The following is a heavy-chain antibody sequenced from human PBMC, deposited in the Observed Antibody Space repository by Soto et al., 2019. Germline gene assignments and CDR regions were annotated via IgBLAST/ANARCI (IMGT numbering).Heavy chain of an antibody. Sequence: VGSLRLSCLASGFTFSRYWMHWVRQAPGKGLVWVSRINTDKSTLTYADSVEGRFTISRDNAKNTLYLQMGSLSVEDMGVYYCARARRDCSSSSCYLYYFDCWGQGTLVPVSS. CDR2: INTDKSTL. V-gene: IGHV3-74*03. J-gene: IGHJ4*02. CDR1: GFTFSRYW. D-gene: IGHD2-2*01. CDR3: ARARRDCSSSSCYLYYFDC.